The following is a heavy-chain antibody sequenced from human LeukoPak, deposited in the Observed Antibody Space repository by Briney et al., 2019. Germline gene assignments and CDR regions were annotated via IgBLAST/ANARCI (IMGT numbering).Heavy chain of an antibody. CDR3: ARLIKRAFDI. D-gene: IGHD3-16*01. Sequence: ASVKVSCKASGYTFTGYYMHWVRQAPGQGLEWMGWISPNSGGTNYAQLFQGRVSLTRDTSISTAYMELSSLRSDDTAVYYCARLIKRAFDIWGQGTMVTVSS. J-gene: IGHJ3*02. V-gene: IGHV1-2*02. CDR1: GYTFTGYY. CDR2: ISPNSGGT.